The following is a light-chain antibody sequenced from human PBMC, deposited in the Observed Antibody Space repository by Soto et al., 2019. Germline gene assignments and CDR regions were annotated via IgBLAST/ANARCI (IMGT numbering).Light chain of an antibody. V-gene: IGKV1-5*01. CDR3: QQHNSYFWA. J-gene: IGKJ1*01. CDR2: DAS. Sequence: DIQITQSPSTLSTSVGYRVTITCRASHSITTSLAWHQQKPAKAPKLLIYDASSLENGVPSRFSVSGSGTEFTVAISSLQPDDFATYYCQQHNSYFWAFGQGTKVDIK. CDR1: HSITTS.